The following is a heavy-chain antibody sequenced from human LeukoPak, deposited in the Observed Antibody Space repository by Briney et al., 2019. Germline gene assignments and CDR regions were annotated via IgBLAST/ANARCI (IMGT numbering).Heavy chain of an antibody. D-gene: IGHD2-21*01. Sequence: ASVKVSCKASGGTFSSYAISWVRQAPGQGLEWMGWINPNSGGTNYAQKFQGRVTMTRDTSISTAYMELSRLRSDDTAVYYCARDGPGCGGDCPLFWGQGTLVTVSS. J-gene: IGHJ4*02. CDR3: ARDGPGCGGDCPLF. V-gene: IGHV1-2*02. CDR1: GGTFSSYA. CDR2: INPNSGGT.